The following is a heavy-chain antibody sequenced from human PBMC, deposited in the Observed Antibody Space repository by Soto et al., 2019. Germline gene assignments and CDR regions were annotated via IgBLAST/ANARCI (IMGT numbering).Heavy chain of an antibody. D-gene: IGHD1-26*01. Sequence: SETLSLTCTVSGGSISSYYWSWIRQPPGKGLEYIGYIYYSGSTNYNPSLKSRVTISVDTSKKQFSLKLSSVTAADTAVYYCARSLYSGSYTNWFDPWGQGTPVTVS. J-gene: IGHJ5*02. CDR3: ARSLYSGSYTNWFDP. CDR2: IYYSGST. CDR1: GGSISSYY. V-gene: IGHV4-59*01.